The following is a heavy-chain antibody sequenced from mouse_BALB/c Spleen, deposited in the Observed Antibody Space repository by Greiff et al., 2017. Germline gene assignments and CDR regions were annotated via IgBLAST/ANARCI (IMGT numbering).Heavy chain of an antibody. D-gene: IGHD2-4*01. CDR3: AREDDYDMAYWYFDV. CDR1: GFSLTSYG. Sequence: QVQLKESGPGLVAPSQSLSITCTVSGFSLTSYGVHWVRQPPGKGLEWLGVIWAGGSTNYNSALMSRLSISKDNSKSQVFLKMNSLQTDDTAMYYCAREDDYDMAYWYFDVWGAGTTVTVSS. CDR2: IWAGGST. V-gene: IGHV2-9*02. J-gene: IGHJ1*01.